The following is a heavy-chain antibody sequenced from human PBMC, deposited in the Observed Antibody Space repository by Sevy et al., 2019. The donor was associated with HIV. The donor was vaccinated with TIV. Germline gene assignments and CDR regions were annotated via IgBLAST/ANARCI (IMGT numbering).Heavy chain of an antibody. V-gene: IGHV3-48*01. D-gene: IGHD6-19*01. CDR2: ISSSSSTI. J-gene: IGHJ4*02. CDR1: GFTFSSYS. CDR3: ARGRIAVAVL. Sequence: GGSLRLSCAASGFTFSSYSMNWVRQAPGKGLEWVSYISSSSSTIYYANSLKGRLTNSRDNAKNSLYLQMNSLRAEDTAVYYRARGRIAVAVLWGQGTLVTVSS.